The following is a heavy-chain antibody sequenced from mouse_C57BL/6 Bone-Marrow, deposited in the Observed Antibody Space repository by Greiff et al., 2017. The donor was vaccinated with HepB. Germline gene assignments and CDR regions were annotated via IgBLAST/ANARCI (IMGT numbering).Heavy chain of an antibody. Sequence: EVNLVESGGGLVQPGGSLKLSCAASGFTFSDYYMYWVRQTPEKRLEWVAYISNGGGSTYYPDTVKGRFTISRDNAKNTLYLQMSRLKSEDTAMYDCARHRDGYYYAMDYWGQGTSVTVSS. CDR1: GFTFSDYY. D-gene: IGHD2-3*01. CDR2: ISNGGGST. V-gene: IGHV5-12*01. J-gene: IGHJ4*01. CDR3: ARHRDGYYYAMDY.